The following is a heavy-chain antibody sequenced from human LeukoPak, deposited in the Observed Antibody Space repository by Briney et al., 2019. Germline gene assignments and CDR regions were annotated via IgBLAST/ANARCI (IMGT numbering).Heavy chain of an antibody. Sequence: GGSLRLSCAASGFTFSSYWMHWVRQAPGKGLVWVSRINSDGSSTSYADPVKGRFTISRDNAKNTLYLQMNSLRAEDTAVYYCARSENYDSSGYNGDVWGQGTTVTVSS. V-gene: IGHV3-74*01. CDR3: ARSENYDSSGYNGDV. D-gene: IGHD3-22*01. CDR1: GFTFSSYW. CDR2: INSDGSST. J-gene: IGHJ6*02.